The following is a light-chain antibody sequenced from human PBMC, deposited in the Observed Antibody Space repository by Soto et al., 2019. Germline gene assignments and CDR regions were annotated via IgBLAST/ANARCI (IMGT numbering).Light chain of an antibody. V-gene: IGLV1-44*01. CDR1: SSNIGSNS. CDR3: AAWDDSLNGEVV. Sequence: QAVVTQPPSASGTPGQRVTISCSGSSSNIGSNSVNWYQQVPGTAPKLLIYSTNQRPSGVPDRFSGSKSDTSASLAISGLQSEDEADYYCAAWDDSLNGEVVFGGGTQLTVL. CDR2: STN. J-gene: IGLJ2*01.